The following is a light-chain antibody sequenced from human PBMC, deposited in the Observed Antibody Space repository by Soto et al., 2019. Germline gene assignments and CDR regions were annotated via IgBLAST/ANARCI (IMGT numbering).Light chain of an antibody. CDR1: QAINNY. V-gene: IGKV1-27*01. Sequence: DIQMTQSPSSLSASVGDRVTITCRASQAINNYLAWYQQKPGRVPQLLIYGASTFHSGVPSRFSGSGSGTDFTLTISSLQLEDVATYVCQHYYCATWAFGLGTKVE. J-gene: IGKJ1*01. CDR2: GAS. CDR3: QHYYCATWA.